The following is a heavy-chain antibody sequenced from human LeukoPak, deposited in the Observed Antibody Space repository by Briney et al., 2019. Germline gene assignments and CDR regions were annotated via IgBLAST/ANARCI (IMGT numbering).Heavy chain of an antibody. CDR3: ARVSGSYDPFDI. V-gene: IGHV6-1*01. CDR1: GDSVSSNSAA. Sequence: SQTLSLTCAISGDSVSSNSAAWNWIRQSPSRGLEWLGRTHYRSKWYNAYAVSVKSRMTINPDTSNNQFSLQLNSVTPEDTAVYYCARVSGSYDPFDIWGQGTMVTVSS. J-gene: IGHJ3*02. CDR2: THYRSKWYN. D-gene: IGHD1-26*01.